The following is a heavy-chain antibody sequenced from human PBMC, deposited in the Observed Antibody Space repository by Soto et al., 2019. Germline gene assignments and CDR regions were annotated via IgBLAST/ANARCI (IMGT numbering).Heavy chain of an antibody. CDR3: ARLNWNYVGKYYMDV. D-gene: IGHD1-7*01. CDR2: IYYSGST. V-gene: IGHV4-39*01. CDR1: GGSISSSSYY. Sequence: SETLSLTCTVSGGSISSSSYYWGWIRQPPGKGLEWIGSIYYSGSTYYNPSLKSRVTISVDTSKNQFSLKLRSVTAADSAVYYCARLNWNYVGKYYMDVWGKGTTVTVSS. J-gene: IGHJ6*03.